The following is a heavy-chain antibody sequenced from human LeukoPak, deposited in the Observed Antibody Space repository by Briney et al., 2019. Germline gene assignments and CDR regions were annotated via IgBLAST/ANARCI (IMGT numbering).Heavy chain of an antibody. D-gene: IGHD3-22*01. V-gene: IGHV4-34*01. J-gene: IGHJ4*02. Sequence: SETLSLTCAVYGGSFSGYYWSWIRQPPGKELERIGEINHSGSTNYNPSLKSRVTISVDASKNQFSLKLSSVTAADTAVYYCAGTWGYYDSSGYPHWGQGTLVTVSS. CDR3: AGTWGYYDSSGYPH. CDR1: GGSFSGYY. CDR2: INHSGST.